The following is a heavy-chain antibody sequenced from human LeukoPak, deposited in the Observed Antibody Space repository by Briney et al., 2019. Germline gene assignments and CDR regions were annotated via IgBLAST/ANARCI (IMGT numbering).Heavy chain of an antibody. CDR1: GASVTSGGFY. CDR2: VYYTGST. V-gene: IGHV4-39*01. Sequence: SETLSLTCRVSGASVTSGGFYWGWLRQPPGKEPEWIATVYYTGSTYYSPSLKSRVTISIDTSKNQFSLRLTSVTATDTAIYHCARHSGSGSLSRPFDPWGQGTLVTVSS. CDR3: ARHSGSGSLSRPFDP. D-gene: IGHD3-10*01. J-gene: IGHJ5*02.